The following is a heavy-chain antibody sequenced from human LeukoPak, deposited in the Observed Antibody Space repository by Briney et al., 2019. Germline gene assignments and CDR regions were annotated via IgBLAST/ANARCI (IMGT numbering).Heavy chain of an antibody. CDR2: NYLDDEK. Sequence: SGPTLVNPTQTLTLTCTFSGFSLSTSGVGVGWIRQPPGKALEWLALNYLDDEKRYSPSLKSRLTITKDTSKRQVVLTMTNMDPVDTATYYCAHRRAVSGFLEWLFDAFDIWGQGTMATVSS. J-gene: IGHJ3*02. D-gene: IGHD3-3*01. V-gene: IGHV2-5*02. CDR3: AHRRAVSGFLEWLFDAFDI. CDR1: GFSLSTSGVG.